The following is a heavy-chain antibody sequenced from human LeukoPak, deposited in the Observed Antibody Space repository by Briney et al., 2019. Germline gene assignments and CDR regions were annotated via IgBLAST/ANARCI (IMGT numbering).Heavy chain of an antibody. V-gene: IGHV3-53*01. CDR3: ARDSPYYYDSSGYFPY. D-gene: IGHD3-22*01. CDR1: GFTVSSNY. CDR2: IYSGGST. J-gene: IGHJ4*02. Sequence: GGSLRLSCAASGFTVSSNYMSWVRQAPGKGLEWVSVIYSGGSTYYADSVKGRFTISRDNSKNTLYLQMNSLRAEDTAVYYCARDSPYYYDSSGYFPYWGQGTPVTVSS.